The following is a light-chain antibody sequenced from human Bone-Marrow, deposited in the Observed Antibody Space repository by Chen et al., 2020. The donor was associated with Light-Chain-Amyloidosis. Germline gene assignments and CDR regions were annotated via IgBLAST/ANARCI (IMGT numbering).Light chain of an antibody. V-gene: IGLV3-25*03. CDR1: DLPTKY. CDR2: RDT. J-gene: IGLJ2*01. CDR3: QSADSSDTYEVI. Sequence: YELTQPPSVSVSPGQTARTTCPGDDLPTKYAYWYQQKPGQDPVLVIHRDTERPSGISARVSGSSSGTPATLTISGVQAEDEAGCRCQSADSSDTYEVIFGGGTKLTVL.